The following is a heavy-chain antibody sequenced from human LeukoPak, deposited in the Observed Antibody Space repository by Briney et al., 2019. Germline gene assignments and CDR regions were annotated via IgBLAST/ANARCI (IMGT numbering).Heavy chain of an antibody. Sequence: PGGSVRLSCTISGFTFSSYWMHWVRQAPGKGLVWVSRINLEGSSTNYADSVKGRFTISRDNAKNTLYLQMNSLRAEDTALYYCARDPIGYSYIDYWGQGTLVTVSS. CDR2: INLEGSST. CDR1: GFTFSSYW. V-gene: IGHV3-74*01. J-gene: IGHJ4*02. D-gene: IGHD5-18*01. CDR3: ARDPIGYSYIDY.